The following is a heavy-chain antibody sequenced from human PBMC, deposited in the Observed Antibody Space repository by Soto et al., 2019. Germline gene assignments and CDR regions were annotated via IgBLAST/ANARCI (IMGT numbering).Heavy chain of an antibody. Sequence: SETLSLTCAAYGGSFSGYYWRWIRQPPGKGLEWIGEINHSGSTNYNPSLKSRVTISVDTSKNQFSLKLSSVTAADTAAYYCGRLWYDFWSGYHNWFEPWGQLTLVAVSS. CDR2: INHSGST. D-gene: IGHD3-3*01. CDR1: GGSFSGYY. J-gene: IGHJ5*02. V-gene: IGHV4-34*01. CDR3: GRLWYDFWSGYHNWFEP.